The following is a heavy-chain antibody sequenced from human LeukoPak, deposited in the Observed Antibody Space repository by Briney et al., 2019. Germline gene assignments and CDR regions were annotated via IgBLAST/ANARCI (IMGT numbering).Heavy chain of an antibody. D-gene: IGHD3-22*01. J-gene: IGHJ4*02. CDR1: GFTFSGFS. CDR3: ARGEYYFDGGY. V-gene: IGHV3-7*01. Sequence: GGSLRLFCAASGFTFSGFSMSWVRQSPTKGLEWVANIKQDGSERYYVDSVKGRFTISRDNAKNSLSLQMNNLRVEDTAVYYCARGEYYFDGGYWGQGTLVTVSS. CDR2: IKQDGSER.